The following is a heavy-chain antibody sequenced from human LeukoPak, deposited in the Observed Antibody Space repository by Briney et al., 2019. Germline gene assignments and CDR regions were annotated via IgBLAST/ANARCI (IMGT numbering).Heavy chain of an antibody. J-gene: IGHJ1*01. D-gene: IGHD6-19*01. CDR1: GSSISNDFS. V-gene: IGHV4-38-2*02. CDR3: ATNGWYCLDH. Sequence: SETLSLTCSVSGSSISNDFSWGWVRQPPGKSLEWLGSLSHRGNTYCNPSPKSRVTISVDSSKNQFSLRLTSVTAADTAVYYCATNGWYCLDHWGQGALVTVSS. CDR2: LSHRGNT.